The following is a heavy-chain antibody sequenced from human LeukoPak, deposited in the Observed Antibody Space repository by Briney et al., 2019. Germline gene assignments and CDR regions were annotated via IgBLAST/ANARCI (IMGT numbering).Heavy chain of an antibody. J-gene: IGHJ4*02. Sequence: ASVTVSCKASGYTFTDYYMHWVRQAPGQGLDWMGRINPNRGGTNYAQKFQGRVTMTRDTSISTAYMEVSRLRSDDTAVYYGARDRDYYDSSGYLRWGQGTLVTVSS. V-gene: IGHV1-2*06. CDR2: INPNRGGT. CDR1: GYTFTDYY. D-gene: IGHD3-22*01. CDR3: ARDRDYYDSSGYLR.